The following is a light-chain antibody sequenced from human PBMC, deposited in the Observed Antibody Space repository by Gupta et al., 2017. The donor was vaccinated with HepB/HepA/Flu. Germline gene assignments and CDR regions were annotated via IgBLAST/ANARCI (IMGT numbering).Light chain of an antibody. Sequence: IVLTQSPGNLSLSPGERATLSCRASQSVTSAYLAWYQQKPGQAPRLLIYGASTRATGVPDRFSGSGSGTDFTLTISRLEPEDFAVYYCQQFSNSARYTFGPGTKVDVK. CDR1: QSVTSAY. CDR2: GAS. CDR3: QQFSNSARYT. J-gene: IGKJ3*01. V-gene: IGKV3-20*01.